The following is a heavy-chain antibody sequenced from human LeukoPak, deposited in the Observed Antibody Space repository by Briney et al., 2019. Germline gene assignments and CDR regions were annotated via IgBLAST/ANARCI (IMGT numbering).Heavy chain of an antibody. D-gene: IGHD3-10*01. Sequence: SETLSLTCAVSGGSLSNGGYSWSWIRQPPGKGLEWIGLIYHSGTTHYNPSLKSRLTFSLDKSKNQFTLKLTSVTAADTALYYCARNYYGSGSFYVHNWGQGTLVTVSS. CDR2: IYHSGTT. CDR1: GGSLSNGGYS. J-gene: IGHJ4*02. V-gene: IGHV4-30-2*01. CDR3: ARNYYGSGSFYVHN.